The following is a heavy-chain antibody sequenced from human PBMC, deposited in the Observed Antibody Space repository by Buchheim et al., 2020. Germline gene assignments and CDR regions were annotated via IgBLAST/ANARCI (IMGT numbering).Heavy chain of an antibody. V-gene: IGHV4-61*01. CDR1: GGSVSSGSYY. J-gene: IGHJ2*01. CDR2: IYYSGRT. CDR3: ARDVGGYSDYGANHWYFDL. Sequence: QVQLQESGPGLVKPSETLSLTCSVSGGSVSSGSYYWSWIRQPPGKGLEWIGYIYYSGRTNYNPSLKSRVTISLAPSKNHFSLKLSSVTAADTAVYYCARDVGGYSDYGANHWYFDLWGRGTL. D-gene: IGHD5-12*01.